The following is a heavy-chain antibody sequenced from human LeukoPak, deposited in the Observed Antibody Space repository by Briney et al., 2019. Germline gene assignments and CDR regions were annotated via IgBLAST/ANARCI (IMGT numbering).Heavy chain of an antibody. J-gene: IGHJ4*02. CDR1: GGSISSYY. Sequence: SETLSLTCTVSGGSISSYYWSWIRQPPGKGLEWIGYIYYSGSTNYNPSPKSRVTISVDTSKNQFSLKLSSVTAADTAVYYCAREIRSSGDYWGQGTLVTVSS. CDR3: AREIRSSGDY. D-gene: IGHD6-6*01. CDR2: IYYSGST. V-gene: IGHV4-59*12.